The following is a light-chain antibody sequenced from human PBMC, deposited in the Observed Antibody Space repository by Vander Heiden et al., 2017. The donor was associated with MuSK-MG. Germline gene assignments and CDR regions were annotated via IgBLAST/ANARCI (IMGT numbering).Light chain of an antibody. CDR1: QSISSY. Sequence: DIQMTQSPSSLSASVGDRVTITCRASQSISSYLNWYQQKPGKAPKLLIYAASSLQSGVPSRFSGSGSGTDFTLTIISLQPEDFATYYCQQSYSTHPFGQGTKLEIK. J-gene: IGKJ2*01. V-gene: IGKV1-39*01. CDR2: AAS. CDR3: QQSYSTHP.